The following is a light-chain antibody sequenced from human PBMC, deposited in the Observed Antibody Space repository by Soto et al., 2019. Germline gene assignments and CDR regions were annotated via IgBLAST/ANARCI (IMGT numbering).Light chain of an antibody. Sequence: SDELTQTSSVSLAPGQTARISCGGNNIGGKSVHWYQQKPGQSPVVVVYDDSDRPSGIPERGSGCNSGNTATLTISRVEAGDEADYHFQVWDDKSDNHGFRTGT. J-gene: IGLJ1*01. CDR1: NIGGKS. V-gene: IGLV3-21*02. CDR2: DDS. CDR3: QVWDDKSDNHG.